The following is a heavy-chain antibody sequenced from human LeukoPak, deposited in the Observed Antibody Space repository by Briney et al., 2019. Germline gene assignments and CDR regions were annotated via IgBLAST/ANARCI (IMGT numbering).Heavy chain of an antibody. J-gene: IGHJ4*02. CDR3: ARGTLYSGWSYYFDY. CDR2: INHSGST. CDR1: GGSFSGYY. V-gene: IGHV4-34*01. D-gene: IGHD6-19*01. Sequence: SETLSLTCAVYGGSFSGYYWSWIRQPPGKELEWIGEINHSGSTNYNPSLKSRVTISVDTSKNQFSLRLSSVTAADTAMYYCARGTLYSGWSYYFDYWGQGSQVTVSS.